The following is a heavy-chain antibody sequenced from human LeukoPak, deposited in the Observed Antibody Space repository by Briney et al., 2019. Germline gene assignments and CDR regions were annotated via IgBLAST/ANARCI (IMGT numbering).Heavy chain of an antibody. CDR2: IHHSGST. J-gene: IGHJ3*02. V-gene: IGHV4-30-2*02. D-gene: IGHD1-26*01. CDR1: GGSISSDDYS. CDR3: ARRGVAKGAFDI. Sequence: SETLSLTCVVSGGSISSDDYSWSWIRQPPGKGLEWIGFIHHSGSTYYNPSFKSRITMSVDRSKNQFSLKLSSVTAADTAVYYCARRGVAKGAFDIWGQGTMVTVSS.